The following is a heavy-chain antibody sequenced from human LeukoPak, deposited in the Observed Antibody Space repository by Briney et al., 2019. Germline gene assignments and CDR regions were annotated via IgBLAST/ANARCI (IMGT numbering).Heavy chain of an antibody. V-gene: IGHV4-4*02. D-gene: IGHD1-14*01. J-gene: IGHJ3*02. CDR3: AREITGDSGTLGAFDI. Sequence: SETLSLTCAVSGGSISSTNWWSWVRQPPGKGLEWIGEIYHSGSTNYNPSLKSRVTISVDKSKNQFSLKLSSVTAADTAVYYCAREITGDSGTLGAFDIWGQGTMVTVSS. CDR2: IYHSGST. CDR1: GGSISSTNW.